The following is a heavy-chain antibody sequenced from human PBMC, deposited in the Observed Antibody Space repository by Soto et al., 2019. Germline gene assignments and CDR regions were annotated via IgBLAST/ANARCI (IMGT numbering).Heavy chain of an antibody. CDR1: GGSISSYY. J-gene: IGHJ5*02. D-gene: IGHD3-9*01. V-gene: IGHV4-4*07. CDR2: IYTSGST. CDR3: ARDLGSTYYDILTGYYQYNWFDP. Sequence: SETLSLTCTVSGGSISSYYWSWIRQPAGKGLEWIGRIYTSGSTNYNPSLKSRVTMSVDTSKNRFSLKLSSVTAADTAVYYCARDLGSTYYDILTGYYQYNWFDPWGQGTLVTVSS.